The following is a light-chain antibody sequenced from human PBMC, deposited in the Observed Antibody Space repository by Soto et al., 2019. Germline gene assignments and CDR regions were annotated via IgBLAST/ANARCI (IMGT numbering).Light chain of an antibody. J-gene: IGLJ3*02. CDR1: SSDIGVYNY. CDR2: EVS. V-gene: IGLV2-14*01. Sequence: QSALTQPASVSGSPGQSITISCTGTSSDIGVYNYVSWYQQHPGKAPKLMICEVSNRPSGVSSRFSGSKSGNTASLTISGLRAEDEDDYYCTSFTTTSIWVFGGGTKLTVL. CDR3: TSFTTTSIWV.